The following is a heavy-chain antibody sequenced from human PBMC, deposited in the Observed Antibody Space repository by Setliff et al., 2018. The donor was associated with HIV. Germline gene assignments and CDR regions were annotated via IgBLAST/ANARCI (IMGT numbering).Heavy chain of an antibody. CDR2: IYTSGST. J-gene: IGHJ4*02. CDR1: GGSIISYY. D-gene: IGHD1-26*01. V-gene: IGHV4-4*08. CDR3: ARLRDMEWELIGLDY. Sequence: SETLSLTCTVSGGSIISYYWSWIRQPPGKALEWIGYIYTSGSTNYNPSLKSRVTISIDTSKKQFSLRLSSVTAADTAIYYCARLRDMEWELIGLDYWGRGTLVTVSS.